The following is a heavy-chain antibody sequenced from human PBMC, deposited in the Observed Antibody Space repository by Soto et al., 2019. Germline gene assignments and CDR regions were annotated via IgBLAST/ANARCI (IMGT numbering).Heavy chain of an antibody. J-gene: IGHJ3*02. Sequence: ASVKVSCKASGYTFTSYGISWVRQAPGQGLEWMGWISAYNGNTNYAQKLQGRVTMTTDTSTSTAYMEMRSLRSDDTAVYYCARLGVTIFGVVKAHDAFDIWGQGTMVTVSS. V-gene: IGHV1-18*04. CDR2: ISAYNGNT. D-gene: IGHD3-3*01. CDR3: ARLGVTIFGVVKAHDAFDI. CDR1: GYTFTSYG.